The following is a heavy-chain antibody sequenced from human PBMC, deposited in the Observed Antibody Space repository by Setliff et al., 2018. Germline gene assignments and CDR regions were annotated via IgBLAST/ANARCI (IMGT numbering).Heavy chain of an antibody. CDR3: RFWSYVYKNDY. CDR1: GGPFSDYY. D-gene: IGHD3-16*01. V-gene: IGHV4-34*01. Sequence: SETLSLTCTFYGGPFSDYYWGWVRQTPGKGLEWIAEINPSGTTNYIPSLKSRLTISVDTSKRQFSLKLISVTAADTAVYYCRFWSYVYKNDYWARGTLGTVSS. CDR2: INPSGTT. J-gene: IGHJ4*02.